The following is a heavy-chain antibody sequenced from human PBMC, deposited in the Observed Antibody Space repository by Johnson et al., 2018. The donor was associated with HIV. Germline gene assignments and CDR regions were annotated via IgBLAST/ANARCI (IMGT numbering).Heavy chain of an antibody. Sequence: VQLVESGGGVVQPGRSLRLSCAASGFTFSNYGMHWVHQAPGKGLDWVAVVWYDGSNKYYAESVKGRFTISRDNSKNTLYLQMNSLRLEDTAVYYCAKDRGSPGIPAAFDIWGQGTMVTVSS. V-gene: IGHV3-33*06. D-gene: IGHD1-26*01. CDR1: GFTFSNYG. J-gene: IGHJ3*02. CDR2: VWYDGSNK. CDR3: AKDRGSPGIPAAFDI.